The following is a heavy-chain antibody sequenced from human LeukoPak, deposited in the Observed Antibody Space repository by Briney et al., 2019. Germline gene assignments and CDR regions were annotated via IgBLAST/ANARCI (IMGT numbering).Heavy chain of an antibody. D-gene: IGHD3-3*01. CDR3: TRDFGRSSYYFDF. V-gene: IGHV3-7*01. J-gene: IGHJ4*02. Sequence: GGSLRLSCAASGFTFSNYYMSWVRQAPGKGLEWVANIKQDGREKYYVDSVRGRLTISRDNAENSLFLQMNRLRVEDTAVYYCTRDFGRSSYYFDFWGQGTLVTVSS. CDR2: IKQDGREK. CDR1: GFTFSNYY.